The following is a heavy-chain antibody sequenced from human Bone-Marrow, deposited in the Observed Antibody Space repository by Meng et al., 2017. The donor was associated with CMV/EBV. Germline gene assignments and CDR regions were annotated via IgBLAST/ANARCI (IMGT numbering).Heavy chain of an antibody. D-gene: IGHD6-13*01. CDR1: GDSLNSDTYY. V-gene: IGHV4-61*01. CDR2: IYHSGST. Sequence: SETLSLTCTVSGDSLNSDTYYWNWIRQPPGKGLEWIGFIYHSGSTTYNPSLKSRVTISIDKSRNQFSLILTSVTAADTAIYYCARDPTSSIWHRFDPWGQGNLVNFAS. J-gene: IGHJ5*02. CDR3: ARDPTSSIWHRFDP.